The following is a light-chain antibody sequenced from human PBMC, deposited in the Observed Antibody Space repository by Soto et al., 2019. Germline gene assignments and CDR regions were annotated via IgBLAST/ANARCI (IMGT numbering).Light chain of an antibody. Sequence: ENVLTQPPGTLSLSPGERTTLSCRASQTVSSYLTWYQQRPGQAPRLLIYGASKRATGISDRFSGSGSGTDFTLTISRLEPEDFALYYCQQYGTSPITFGQGTRLEIK. V-gene: IGKV3-20*01. J-gene: IGKJ5*01. CDR2: GAS. CDR3: QQYGTSPIT. CDR1: QTVSSY.